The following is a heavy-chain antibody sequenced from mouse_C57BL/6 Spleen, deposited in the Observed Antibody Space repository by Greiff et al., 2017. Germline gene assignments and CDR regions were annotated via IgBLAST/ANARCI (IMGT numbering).Heavy chain of an antibody. J-gene: IGHJ2*01. V-gene: IGHV1-42*01. CDR3: ARLITTVVADY. D-gene: IGHD1-1*01. CDR1: GYSFTGYY. Sequence: EVKLQESGPELVKPGASVKISCKASGYSFTGYYMNWVKQSPEKSLEWIGEINPSTGGTTYNQKFKAKATLTVDKSSSTAYMQLKSLTSEDSAVYYCARLITTVVADYWGQGTTLTVSS. CDR2: INPSTGGT.